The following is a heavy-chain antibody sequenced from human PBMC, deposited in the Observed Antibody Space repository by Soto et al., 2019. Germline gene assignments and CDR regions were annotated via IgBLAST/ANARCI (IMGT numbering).Heavy chain of an antibody. CDR1: GFSLSNARLG. V-gene: IGHV2-26*01. D-gene: IGHD6-19*01. CDR3: ARSIAVAGTYYFDY. J-gene: IGHJ4*02. CDR2: IFSNDEK. Sequence: QVTLKESGPVLVQPTETLTLTCTVSGFSLSNARLGVRWIRQPPGKALEWLAHIFSNDEKSYSTSLKSRLTISKDPSKSHVVLTMTNMDPVDTATYYCARSIAVAGTYYFDYCGQGTLVTVSS.